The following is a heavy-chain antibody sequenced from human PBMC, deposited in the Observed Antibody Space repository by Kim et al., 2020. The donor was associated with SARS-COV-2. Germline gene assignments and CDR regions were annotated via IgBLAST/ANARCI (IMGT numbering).Heavy chain of an antibody. CDR3: ARDDSSGYCHDY. J-gene: IGHJ4*02. Sequence: NYAQQFEGRVTMTRDTYISAAYMELSRLRSDDTAVYYCARDDSSGYCHDYWGQGTLVTVSS. V-gene: IGHV1-2*02. D-gene: IGHD3-22*01.